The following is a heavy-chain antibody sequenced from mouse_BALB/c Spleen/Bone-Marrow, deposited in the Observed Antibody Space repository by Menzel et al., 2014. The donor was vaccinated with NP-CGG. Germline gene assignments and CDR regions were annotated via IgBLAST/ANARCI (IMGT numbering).Heavy chain of an antibody. D-gene: IGHD2-1*01. CDR2: IFPGSGNI. J-gene: IGHJ4*01. V-gene: IGHV1-66*01. Sequence: QVQLKESGPALVKPGASVKISCAASGYSFTSYYIHWVKQRPGQGLEWIGWIFPGSGNIKYNEKFKGEATLTADTSPSTAYMRLSSLTSEDSAVYFCARRGNWGYAMDYWGQGTSVTVAT. CDR1: GYSFTSYY. CDR3: ARRGNWGYAMDY.